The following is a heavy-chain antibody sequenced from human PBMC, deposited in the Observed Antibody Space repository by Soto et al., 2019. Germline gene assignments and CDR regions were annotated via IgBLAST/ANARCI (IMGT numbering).Heavy chain of an antibody. V-gene: IGHV1-46*04. CDR1: GYTFTTYY. Sequence: QVQLVQSGAEVKKPGASVKVSCRASGYTFTTYYMHWVRQAPGQGLEWMGIISPDGGRTNYAQKLQGRGTMIRDTSTSTVYTELSSLSSEDTAVYYCATRDPGHYWGQGTLVTVSS. CDR3: ATRDPGHY. J-gene: IGHJ4*02. CDR2: ISPDGGRT.